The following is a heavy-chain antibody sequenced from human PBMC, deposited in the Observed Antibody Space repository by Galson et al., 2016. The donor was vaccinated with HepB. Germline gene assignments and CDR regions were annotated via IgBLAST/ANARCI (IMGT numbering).Heavy chain of an antibody. V-gene: IGHV3-74*03. CDR3: ARDSGIGDSFEY. J-gene: IGHJ4*02. Sequence: SLRLSCAASGFGFSDSWMHWIRQPPGKGLVWVARIKGDGVTTYADSAEGRFSVSRDNAKKTVFLQMNSLRADDTAVYYCARDSGIGDSFEYWGQGSLVTVSS. CDR1: GFGFSDSW. CDR2: IKGDGVT. D-gene: IGHD3-10*01.